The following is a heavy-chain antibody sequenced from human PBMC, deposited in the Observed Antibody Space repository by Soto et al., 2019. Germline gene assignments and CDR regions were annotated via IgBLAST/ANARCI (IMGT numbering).Heavy chain of an antibody. CDR2: ISAYNGNT. V-gene: IGHV1-18*01. D-gene: IGHD2-15*01. CDR1: GYTFTSYC. Sequence: GASVKVSCKASGYTFTSYCISWVRHAPGQGLEWMGWISAYNGNTNYAQKLQGRVTMTTDTSTSTAYMELRSLRSDDTAVYYCARSPLRRVCSGGSCYDYWGQGTLVSVSS. CDR3: ARSPLRRVCSGGSCYDY. J-gene: IGHJ4*02.